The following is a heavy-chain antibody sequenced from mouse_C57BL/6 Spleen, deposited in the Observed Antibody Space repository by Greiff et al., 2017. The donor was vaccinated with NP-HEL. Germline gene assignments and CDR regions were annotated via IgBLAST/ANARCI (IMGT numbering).Heavy chain of an antibody. CDR2: INPSSGYT. J-gene: IGHJ4*01. Sequence: VQLQQSGAELAKPGASVKLSCKASGYTFTSYWMHWVKQRPGQGLEWIGYINPSSGYTKYIQKFKDKATLTADKSSSTAYMQLSSLTYEDSAVYYCARNYGSSYYAMDYWGQGTSVTVSS. V-gene: IGHV1-7*01. CDR1: GYTFTSYW. D-gene: IGHD1-1*01. CDR3: ARNYGSSYYAMDY.